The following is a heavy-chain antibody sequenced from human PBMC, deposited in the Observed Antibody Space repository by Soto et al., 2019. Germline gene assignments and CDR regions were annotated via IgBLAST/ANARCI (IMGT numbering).Heavy chain of an antibody. CDR3: ARDRATFDY. CDR2: ISGSGSNT. CDR1: GFTFTSYA. V-gene: IGHV3-23*01. D-gene: IGHD1-26*01. Sequence: GGSLRLSCAASGFTFTSYAMSWVRLTPGKGLEWVSAISGSGSNTFYADSVRGRFTISRDNSKNTVFLQMNNLRAEDNAVYFCARDRATFDYWGQGTRVTVSS. J-gene: IGHJ4*02.